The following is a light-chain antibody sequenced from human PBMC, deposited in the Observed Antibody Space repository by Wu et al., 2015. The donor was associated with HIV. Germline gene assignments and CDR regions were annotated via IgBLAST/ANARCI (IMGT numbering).Light chain of an antibody. CDR1: QSIGSD. Sequence: EIVMTQSPATLSVFPGERATLSCRASQSIGSDLAWYQQKPGQAPRLLIYGASTRDTNIPARFSGSGSGTEFTLTISSLQPDDFADYYCQQYNSDSWTFGHGTKVEVK. CDR3: QQYNSDSWT. J-gene: IGKJ1*01. V-gene: IGKV3-15*01. CDR2: GAS.